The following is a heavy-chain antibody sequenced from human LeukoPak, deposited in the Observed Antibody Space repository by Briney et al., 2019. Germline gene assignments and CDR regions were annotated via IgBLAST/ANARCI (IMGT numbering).Heavy chain of an antibody. J-gene: IGHJ4*02. CDR1: GFAFKTYT. CDR2: ISSTSSDI. Sequence: PGGSLRLSCVASGFAFKTYTMNWVRQAPGKGLEWVSFISSTSSDINYADSVRDRFTISRDNAKNSLFLQMDSLRVEDTAVYYCAKGLFSGYDKYLDSWGQGTLVTVSS. V-gene: IGHV3-21*04. CDR3: AKGLFSGYDKYLDS. D-gene: IGHD5-12*01.